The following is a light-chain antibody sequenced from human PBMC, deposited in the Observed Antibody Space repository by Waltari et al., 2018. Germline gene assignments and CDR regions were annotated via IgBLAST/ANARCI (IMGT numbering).Light chain of an antibody. V-gene: IGKV1-5*03. CDR1: QSISSW. CDR2: KAS. CDR3: QQYNSYSYT. Sequence: DIQMTQSPSTLSASVGERVTITCRASQSISSWLAWYQQKPGTAPKLLFYKASSLESGVPSRFSGSGSGTEFTLTISSLQPDDFATYYCQQYNSYSYTFGQGTKLEI. J-gene: IGKJ2*01.